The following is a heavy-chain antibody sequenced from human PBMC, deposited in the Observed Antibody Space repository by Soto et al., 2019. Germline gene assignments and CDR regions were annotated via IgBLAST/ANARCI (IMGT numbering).Heavy chain of an antibody. D-gene: IGHD3-16*01. CDR1: GLTFTNAW. CDR3: VSEMPLLGVFDF. CDR2: IRTKSDGETT. V-gene: IGHV3-15*01. J-gene: IGHJ4*02. Sequence: EVQLVESGGGLVKPGGSLRLSCAASGLTFTNAWMNWVRQAPGKGLEWVGRIRTKSDGETTENAAPVKGRIAISRDDLRKMLFLEMNSLDSDDSAVYYCVSEMPLLGVFDFWGQGTLVTVSS.